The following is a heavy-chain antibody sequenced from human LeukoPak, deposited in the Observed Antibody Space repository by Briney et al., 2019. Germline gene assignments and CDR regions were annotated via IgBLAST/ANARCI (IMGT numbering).Heavy chain of an antibody. V-gene: IGHV3-33*06. J-gene: IGHJ4*02. D-gene: IGHD2-2*01. CDR1: GFTFSNYG. Sequence: PGRSLRLSCAASGFTFSNYGMHWVRQAPGQGLEWVTVERYDGNDNVYGVSVKGRITIYREHAKNTLYLQMNSLRAEDTAVYYCAKAHRYCSGTTCYAIDCWGQGTLVTVSS. CDR2: ERYDGNDN. CDR3: AKAHRYCSGTTCYAIDC.